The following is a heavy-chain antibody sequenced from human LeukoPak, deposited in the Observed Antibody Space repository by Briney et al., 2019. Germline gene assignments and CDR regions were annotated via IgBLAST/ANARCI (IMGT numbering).Heavy chain of an antibody. CDR3: ARVDRGYSYGDDY. Sequence: GGSLRLSCAASGFTVSSNYMSWVRQAPGKGLEWVSVIYSGGSTYYADSVKGRFTISRDNSKNTLYLQMNSLRAEDTAVYYCARVDRGYSYGDDYWGQGTLVTVSS. J-gene: IGHJ4*02. CDR2: IYSGGST. CDR1: GFTVSSNY. D-gene: IGHD5-18*01. V-gene: IGHV3-66*01.